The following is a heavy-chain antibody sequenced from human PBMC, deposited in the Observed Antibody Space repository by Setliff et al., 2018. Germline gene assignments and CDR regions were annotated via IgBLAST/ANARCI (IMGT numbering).Heavy chain of an antibody. Sequence: VKVSCKASGYTFTNYAMTWMRQAPGQGLEYMGWINTNTGNPIYAQGFTGRFVFSLDTSVSTAYLQISSLKSEDTAVYYCARGSRFGTIVYKGDYYMDVWGKGTTVTVSS. CDR2: INTNTGNP. V-gene: IGHV7-4-1*02. D-gene: IGHD3-10*01. CDR3: ARGSRFGTIVYKGDYYMDV. J-gene: IGHJ6*03. CDR1: GYTFTNYA.